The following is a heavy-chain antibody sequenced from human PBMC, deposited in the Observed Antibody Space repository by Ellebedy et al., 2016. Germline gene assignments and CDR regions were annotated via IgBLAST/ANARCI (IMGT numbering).Heavy chain of an antibody. CDR1: GFTFSSYG. CDR2: IWYDGSNK. J-gene: IGHJ3*02. CDR3: ARVRLPGPSHGDAFDI. D-gene: IGHD5-12*01. V-gene: IGHV3-33*08. Sequence: GESLKISCAASGFTFSSYGMHWVRQAPGKGLEWVAVIWYDGSNKYYADSVKGRFTISRDNSKNTLYLQMNSLRAEDTAVYYCARVRLPGPSHGDAFDIWGQGTMVTVSS.